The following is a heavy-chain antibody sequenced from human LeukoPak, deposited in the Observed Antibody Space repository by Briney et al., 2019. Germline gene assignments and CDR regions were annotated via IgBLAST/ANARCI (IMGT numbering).Heavy chain of an antibody. CDR3: VSLGYSSSSVRY. Sequence: GGSLRLSCAASGFTFSSYGVSWVRQAPGKGLEWVSGISGSGGSTYYADSVKGRFTISRDNSKNTLYLQMNSLRAEDTAVYFCVSLGYSSSSVRYWGQGTLVTVSS. CDR1: GFTFSSYG. J-gene: IGHJ4*02. D-gene: IGHD4-11*01. CDR2: ISGSGGST. V-gene: IGHV3-23*01.